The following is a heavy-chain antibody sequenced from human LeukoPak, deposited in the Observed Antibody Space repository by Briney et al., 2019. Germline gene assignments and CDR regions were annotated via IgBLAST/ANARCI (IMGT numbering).Heavy chain of an antibody. D-gene: IGHD3-9*01. J-gene: IGHJ6*02. CDR3: ARYDMLTGVYPSYYDIDV. V-gene: IGHV4-30-4*01. Sequence: PSETLSLTCTVSGGSISSGDYYWSWIRQPPGKGLEWIGYIYYSGSTYYNPSLKSRVTISVDTSKNQFSLKLSSVTAADTAVYYCARYDMLTGVYPSYYDIDVWGQGTTVTVSS. CDR1: GGSISSGDYY. CDR2: IYYSGST.